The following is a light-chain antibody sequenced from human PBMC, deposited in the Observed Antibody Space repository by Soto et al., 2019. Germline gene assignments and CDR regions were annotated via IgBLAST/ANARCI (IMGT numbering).Light chain of an antibody. CDR3: AAWDDSLNGRV. V-gene: IGLV1-44*01. Sequence: QSVLTQPPSASGTPGQRVTISCSGGSSNIGTNTVNWYQQLPGTAPKLLIYRNNQRPSGVPDRFSGSKSGTSASLVISGLQSVDEADYYCAAWDDSLNGRVFGGGTKLTVL. CDR2: RNN. J-gene: IGLJ3*02. CDR1: SSNIGTNT.